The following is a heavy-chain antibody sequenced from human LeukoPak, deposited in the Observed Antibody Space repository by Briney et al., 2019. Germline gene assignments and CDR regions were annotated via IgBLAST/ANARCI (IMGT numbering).Heavy chain of an antibody. J-gene: IGHJ4*02. V-gene: IGHV3-43*02. D-gene: IGHD3-10*01. Sequence: PGGSLRLSCAASGFALSTYGMNWVRQAPGKGLEWVSLISGDGGSTYYADSVKGRFTISRDNSKNSLYLQMNSLRTEDTALYYCAKDAGDYGSGSPSDWGQGTLVTVSS. CDR3: AKDAGDYGSGSPSD. CDR2: ISGDGGST. CDR1: GFALSTYG.